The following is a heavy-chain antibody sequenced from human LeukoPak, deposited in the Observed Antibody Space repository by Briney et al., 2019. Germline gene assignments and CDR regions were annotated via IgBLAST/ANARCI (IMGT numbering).Heavy chain of an antibody. Sequence: ASVKVSCKASGYTFTGYYMHWVRQAPGQALEWMGWINPNSGGTNDAQKFQGRVTMTRDTSISTAYMELSRLRSDDTAVYYCARDRITIFGVVKSWFDPWGQGTLVTVSS. CDR1: GYTFTGYY. CDR2: INPNSGGT. CDR3: ARDRITIFGVVKSWFDP. J-gene: IGHJ5*02. V-gene: IGHV1-2*02. D-gene: IGHD3-3*01.